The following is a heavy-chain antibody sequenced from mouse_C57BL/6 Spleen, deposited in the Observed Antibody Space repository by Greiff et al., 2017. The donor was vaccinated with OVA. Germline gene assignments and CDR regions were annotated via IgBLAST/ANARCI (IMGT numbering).Heavy chain of an antibody. CDR1: GYTFTSYW. J-gene: IGHJ1*03. CDR2: IDPSDSET. D-gene: IGHD1-1*01. V-gene: IGHV1-52*01. CDR3: ARWGTTVDGWYFDV. Sequence: QVQLKQPGAELVRPGSSVKLSCKASGYTFTSYWMHWVKQRPIQGLEWIGNIDPSDSETHYNQKFKDKATLTVDKSSSTAYMQLSSLTSEDSAVYYGARWGTTVDGWYFDVWGTGTTVTVSS.